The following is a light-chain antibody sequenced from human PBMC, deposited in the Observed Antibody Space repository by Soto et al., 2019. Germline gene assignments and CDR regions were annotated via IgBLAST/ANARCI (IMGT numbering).Light chain of an antibody. J-gene: IGLJ1*01. CDR1: SSDVGGYNH. V-gene: IGLV2-14*01. CDR2: EVT. Sequence: QSALTQPASVSGSPGQSITISCTGTSSDVGGYNHVSWYQHHPGKAPKLMIYEVTKRPSGVSNRFSGSKSGDTASLTISGLQADDEADYCCCSHTASTTRIFGTGTKVTVL. CDR3: CSHTASTTRI.